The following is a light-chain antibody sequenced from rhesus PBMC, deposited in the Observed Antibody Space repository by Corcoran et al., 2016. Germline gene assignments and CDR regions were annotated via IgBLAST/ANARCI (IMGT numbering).Light chain of an antibody. V-gene: IGLV2-23*01. CDR3: SSYAGSKTFI. CDR1: SSDIGGYNY. Sequence: QAALTQPPSVSGSPGQSVTISCTGTSSDIGGYNYVSWYQQHPGKAPKLMIYDVNKRPSGVSDRFSGSKSGNTASLTISGLQAEDEADYYCSSYAGSKTFIFGAGTRLTVL. CDR2: DVN. J-gene: IGLJ1*01.